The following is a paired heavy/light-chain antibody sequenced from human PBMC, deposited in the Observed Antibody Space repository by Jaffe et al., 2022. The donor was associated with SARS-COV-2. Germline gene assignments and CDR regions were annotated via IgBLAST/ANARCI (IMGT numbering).Heavy chain of an antibody. CDR3: AKEGGSIMITFGGVIDQYYFDY. J-gene: IGHJ4*02. CDR2: ISYDGSNK. D-gene: IGHD3-16*02. Sequence: QVQLVESGGGVVQPGRSLRLSCAASGFTFSSYGMHWVRQAPGKGLEWVAVISYDGSNKYYADSVKGRFTISRDNSKNTLYLQMNSLRAEDTAVYYCAKEGGSIMITFGGVIDQYYFDYWGQGTLVTVSS. V-gene: IGHV3-30*18. CDR1: GFTFSSYG.
Light chain of an antibody. Sequence: EIVMTQSPATLSVSPGERATLSCRASQSVSSNLAWYQQKPGQAPRLLIYGASTRATGIPARFSGSGSGTEFTLTISSLQSEDFAVYYCQQYNNWPPLTFGPGTKVDIK. CDR1: QSVSSN. J-gene: IGKJ3*01. V-gene: IGKV3-15*01. CDR3: QQYNNWPPLT. CDR2: GAS.